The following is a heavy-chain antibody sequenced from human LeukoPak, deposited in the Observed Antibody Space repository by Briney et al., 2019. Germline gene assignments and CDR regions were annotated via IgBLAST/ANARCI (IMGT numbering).Heavy chain of an antibody. Sequence: ASVKLSCKASGYTFTSYGISWVRQAPGQVLEWMGWISAYNGNTNYAQKFQGRVTITADESTSTAYMELSSLRSEDTAVYYCARDKEYCSGGSCYNWFDPWGQGTLVTVSS. CDR2: ISAYNGNT. V-gene: IGHV1-18*01. CDR3: ARDKEYCSGGSCYNWFDP. D-gene: IGHD2-15*01. CDR1: GYTFTSYG. J-gene: IGHJ5*02.